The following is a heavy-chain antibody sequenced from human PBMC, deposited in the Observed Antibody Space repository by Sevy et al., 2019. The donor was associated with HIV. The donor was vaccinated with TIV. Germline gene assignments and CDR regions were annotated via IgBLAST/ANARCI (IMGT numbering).Heavy chain of an antibody. D-gene: IGHD2-8*01. J-gene: IGHJ4*02. CDR1: GFTFAKYS. Sequence: GGSLRLSCAASGFTFAKYSMSWVRQAPGKGLEWVSTFSFGCGRINYADSVKGRFTISRKDSKNTLFLQMNSLAAEDTATYFCAREGCTQPHDYWGQGTLVTVSS. CDR2: FSFGCGRI. CDR3: AREGCTQPHDY. V-gene: IGHV3-23*01.